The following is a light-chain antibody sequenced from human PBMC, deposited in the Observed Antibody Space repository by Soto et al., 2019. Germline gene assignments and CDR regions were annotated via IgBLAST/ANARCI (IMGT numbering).Light chain of an antibody. V-gene: IGKV3-15*01. J-gene: IGKJ5*01. CDR2: GAS. CDR3: QQYDNWPPVT. CDR1: QSVSSN. Sequence: EIVMTQSPATLSVSPGERATLSCRASQSVSSNLAWYQQKPGQAPRLLMYGASTRASGIPVRFSGSGSGTEFTLTISSLQSEDFAVYYCQQYDNWPPVTFGQGTRLEIK.